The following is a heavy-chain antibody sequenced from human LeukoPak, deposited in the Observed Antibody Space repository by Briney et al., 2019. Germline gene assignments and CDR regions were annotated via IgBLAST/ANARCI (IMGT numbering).Heavy chain of an antibody. CDR1: GASISGSY. CDR2: IRYSGST. D-gene: IGHD4-11*01. CDR3: ARGAFSNYVYFDY. Sequence: SETLSLTCTASGASISGSYWSWIRQPPGKGLEWIGYIRYSGSTNYAPSLRSRLTISVDTSKNQFSLKLSSVTAADTAVYYCARGAFSNYVYFDYWGQGTLLTVSS. J-gene: IGHJ4*02. V-gene: IGHV4-59*01.